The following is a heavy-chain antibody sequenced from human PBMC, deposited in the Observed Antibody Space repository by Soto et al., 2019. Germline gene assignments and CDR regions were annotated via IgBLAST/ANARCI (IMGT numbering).Heavy chain of an antibody. D-gene: IGHD6-13*01. V-gene: IGHV1-18*01. CDR3: ARDLNLGLAAG. CDR2: ISAYNCNT. Sequence: QVQLVQSGAEVKKPGASVKVSCKASGYTFSSYGISWVRQAPGQVLEWIGWISAYNCNTKYAQKRQGSVTMTTDTSTSTAYMELRSLRADDPAVYYCARDLNLGLAAGWGQGTLVTVSS. J-gene: IGHJ4*02. CDR1: GYTFSSYG.